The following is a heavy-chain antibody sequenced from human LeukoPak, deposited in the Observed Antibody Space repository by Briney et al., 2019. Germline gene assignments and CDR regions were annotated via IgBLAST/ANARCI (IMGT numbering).Heavy chain of an antibody. CDR1: GFTFSSYA. CDR2: ISGSGGST. D-gene: IGHD3-22*01. CDR3: AKRGVVIRVILVGFHKEAYYFDS. J-gene: IGHJ4*02. Sequence: GGSLRLSCAASGFTFSSYAMSWVRQAPGQGLEWVSAISGSGGSTNYADSVKGRFTISRDTPKNTLYLQMNSLRAEDTAVYFCAKRGVVIRVILVGFHKEAYYFDSWGQGALVTVSS. V-gene: IGHV3-23*01.